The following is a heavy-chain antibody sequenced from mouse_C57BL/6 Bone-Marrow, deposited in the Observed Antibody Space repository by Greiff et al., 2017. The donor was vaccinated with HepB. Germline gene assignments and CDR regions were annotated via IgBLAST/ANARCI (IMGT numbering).Heavy chain of an antibody. CDR3: ARRGIYYGSSLDY. V-gene: IGHV5-12*01. CDR1: GFTFSDYY. Sequence: EVKLVESGGGLVQPGGSLKLSCAASGFTFSDYYMYWVRQTPEKRLEWVAYISNGGGSTYYPDTVKGRFTISRDNAKNTLYRQMSRLKSEDTAMYYCARRGIYYGSSLDYWGQGTTLTVSS. J-gene: IGHJ2*01. D-gene: IGHD1-1*01. CDR2: ISNGGGST.